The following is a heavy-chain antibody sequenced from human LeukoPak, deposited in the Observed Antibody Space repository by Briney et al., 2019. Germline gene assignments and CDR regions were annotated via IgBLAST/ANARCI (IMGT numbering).Heavy chain of an antibody. CDR2: ISSSSSYI. CDR1: GFTFSSYS. J-gene: IGHJ3*02. Sequence: GGSLRLSCAASGFTFSSYSMNWVRQAPGKGLEWVSSISSSSSYIYYADSVKGRFTISRDNAKNSLYLQMNSLRAEDTAVYYCARESNSGGDAFDIWGQGTMVTVSS. CDR3: ARESNSGGDAFDI. D-gene: IGHD1-26*01. V-gene: IGHV3-21*01.